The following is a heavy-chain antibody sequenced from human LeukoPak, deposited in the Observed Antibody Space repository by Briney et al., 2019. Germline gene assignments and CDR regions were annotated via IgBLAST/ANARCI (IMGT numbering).Heavy chain of an antibody. CDR2: ISGSGGST. V-gene: IGHV3-23*01. D-gene: IGHD2-15*01. CDR1: GFTFSSYA. CDR3: AREGKDLRLGYYNSAVDV. Sequence: GGSLRLSCAASGFTFSSYAMSWVRQTPGKGLEWVSAISGSGGSTYYADSVKGRFTISRDNAKDSLYLQMNNLRAEDTAVYYCAREGKDLRLGYYNSAVDVWGQGTTVSVSS. J-gene: IGHJ6*02.